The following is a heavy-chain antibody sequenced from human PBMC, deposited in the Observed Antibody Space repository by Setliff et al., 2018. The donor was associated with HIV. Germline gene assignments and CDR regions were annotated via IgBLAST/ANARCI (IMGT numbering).Heavy chain of an antibody. D-gene: IGHD6-6*01. CDR1: GVSVGSGDYY. V-gene: IGHV4-31*03. CDR3: ATRPRIAARPFDY. Sequence: SETLSLTCSVSGVSVGSGDYYWHWIRQHPEKALEWIGYIFHSGDTYYNPSLKSRISMSVDTSQNQFSLELTSLTAADTAVYYCATRPRIAARPFDYWGQGMLVTVSS. J-gene: IGHJ4*02. CDR2: IFHSGDT.